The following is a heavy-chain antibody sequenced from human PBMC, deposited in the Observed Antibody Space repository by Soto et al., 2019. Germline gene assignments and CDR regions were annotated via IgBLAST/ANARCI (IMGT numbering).Heavy chain of an antibody. V-gene: IGHV3-74*01. J-gene: IGHJ2*01. Sequence: EVKLVESGGGLVQPGGSLRLSCAASGFTVSSYWMHWVRQAPGKGLVWVSRINSDGSSTRYADSVKGRLTIARDNGKNTLYLQMNSLRAEDTAVYYCARCGSLNWYFDLWCRGTLVTVSS. CDR3: ARCGSLNWYFDL. CDR1: GFTVSSYW. D-gene: IGHD1-26*01. CDR2: INSDGSST.